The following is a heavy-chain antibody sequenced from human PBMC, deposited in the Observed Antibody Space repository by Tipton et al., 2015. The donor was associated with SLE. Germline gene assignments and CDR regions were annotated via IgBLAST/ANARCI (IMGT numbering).Heavy chain of an antibody. CDR2: INHSRST. D-gene: IGHD2-21*01. Sequence: TLSLTCAVYGGSFNVHYWSWSWIRQPPGKGLEWIGEINHSRSTNYNPSLKSRVTISRDTSKNQFSLRLSSVTAADTAVYYCARGKISWAIFVVRNYFDSWGQGTLVTVSS. J-gene: IGHJ4*02. CDR1: GGSFNVHY. V-gene: IGHV4-34*01. CDR3: ARGKISWAIFVVRNYFDS.